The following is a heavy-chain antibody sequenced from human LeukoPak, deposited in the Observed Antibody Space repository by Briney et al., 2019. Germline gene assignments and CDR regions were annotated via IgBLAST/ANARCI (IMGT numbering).Heavy chain of an antibody. Sequence: SETLSLTCTVSGGSISSYYWSWIRQPPGKGLEWIGYIYYSGSTNYNPSLKSRVTISVDTSKNQFSLKLSFVTAADTAVYYCARVLPRPQGYCSGGSCYFSWFDPWGQGTLVTVSS. D-gene: IGHD2-15*01. CDR2: IYYSGST. J-gene: IGHJ5*02. V-gene: IGHV4-59*01. CDR3: ARVLPRPQGYCSGGSCYFSWFDP. CDR1: GGSISSYY.